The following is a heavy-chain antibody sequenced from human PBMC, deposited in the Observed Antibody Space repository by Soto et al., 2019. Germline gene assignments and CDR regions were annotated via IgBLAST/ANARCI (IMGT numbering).Heavy chain of an antibody. CDR2: THHGESET. Sequence: PGESLKISCQASGYSFTTYWIAWVRQKPGKGLEWMGITHHGESETRYSPSFQGQVTISFDRSTSTAYLQWNSLKASDTAIYYCARHENYYYAYYGMDVWGQGTTVTVSS. CDR1: GYSFTTYW. V-gene: IGHV5-51*01. CDR3: ARHENYYYAYYGMDV. J-gene: IGHJ6*02.